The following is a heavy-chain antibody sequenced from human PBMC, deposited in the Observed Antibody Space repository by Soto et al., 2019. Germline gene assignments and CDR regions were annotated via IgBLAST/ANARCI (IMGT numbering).Heavy chain of an antibody. CDR1: VDNVSSNSAA. J-gene: IGHJ6*02. CDR2: TYYTSKWYN. D-gene: IGHD3-10*01. Sequence: SQTLSLTCAISVDNVSSNSAAWICIRQSPSRGLEWLGRTYYTSKWYNDYAVSVKSRITINPDTSKNQFSLQLYSVTPEDTAVHYCAGVTWFRGMDVWGQGTPVTVSS. V-gene: IGHV6-1*01. CDR3: AGVTWFRGMDV.